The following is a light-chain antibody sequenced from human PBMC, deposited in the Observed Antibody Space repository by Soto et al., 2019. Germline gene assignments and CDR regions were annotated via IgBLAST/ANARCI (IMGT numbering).Light chain of an antibody. J-gene: IGKJ2*01. CDR1: QSVSFY. CDR2: DAS. CDR3: QQRSNWLYT. Sequence: EIVLTQSPATMSLSPGERATLSCRASQSVSFYLAWYQQKPGQAPRLLIYDASNRATGIPARFSGSGSGTDFTLTISSLEPEDFAVYYCQQRSNWLYTFGQGTKLEIK. V-gene: IGKV3-11*01.